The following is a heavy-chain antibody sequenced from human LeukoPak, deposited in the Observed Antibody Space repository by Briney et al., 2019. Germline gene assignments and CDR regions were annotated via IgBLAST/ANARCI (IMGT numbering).Heavy chain of an antibody. V-gene: IGHV3-23*01. D-gene: IGHD2-15*01. CDR3: ARRDNFDY. Sequence: PGGSLRLSCAASGFTFSTYAMSWVRQAPGKGLEWVSVVSGTGGRTYYADSVKGRFTISRDNSKNTLYLQMNSLRTEDTAVYYCARRDNFDYWGQGTLVTVSS. CDR1: GFTFSTYA. J-gene: IGHJ4*02. CDR2: VSGTGGRT.